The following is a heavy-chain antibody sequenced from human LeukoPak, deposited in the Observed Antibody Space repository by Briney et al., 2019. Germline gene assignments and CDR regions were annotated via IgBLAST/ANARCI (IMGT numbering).Heavy chain of an antibody. Sequence: ASVKVSCKASGYTFTGYYIHWVRQAPGQGLEWMGWINPRRGGTNYAQKFQGRVTMTRDTSISTAYMELSRLRSDDTAVYYCARDGQNGAVAGFDYWGQGTLVTVSS. CDR2: INPRRGGT. CDR3: ARDGQNGAVAGFDY. D-gene: IGHD6-19*01. CDR1: GYTFTGYY. J-gene: IGHJ4*02. V-gene: IGHV1-2*02.